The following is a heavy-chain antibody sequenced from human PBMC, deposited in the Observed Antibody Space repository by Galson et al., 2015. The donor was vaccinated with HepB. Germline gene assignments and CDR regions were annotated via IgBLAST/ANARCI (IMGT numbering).Heavy chain of an antibody. V-gene: IGHV3-33*01. CDR1: GFIFTHYG. CDR3: ARGLIWSGPPYHYGLDV. CDR2: IWYDGSKK. Sequence: SLRLSCAASGFIFTHYGMHWVRQAPGKGLEWAAVIWYDGSKKYYADSVKGRFTISGDNSKNTLYLQMNSLRAEDTAVYYCARGLIWSGPPYHYGLDVWGQGTTVTVSS. J-gene: IGHJ6*02. D-gene: IGHD3-3*01.